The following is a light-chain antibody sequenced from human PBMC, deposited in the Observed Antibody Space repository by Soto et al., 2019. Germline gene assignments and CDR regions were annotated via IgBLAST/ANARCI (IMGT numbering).Light chain of an antibody. V-gene: IGKV1-5*01. J-gene: IGKJ1*01. CDR3: QQYDSFWTM. CDR2: AAS. CDR1: QTISSW. Sequence: DIQMTQSPSTLSGSVGDRVTITCRASQTISSWLAWYQQKPGKDPKLLIYAASTLQSGVPSRFSGSGSGTEFNLTISRLQTDDFATYYCQQYDSFWTMFGQGTKVDIK.